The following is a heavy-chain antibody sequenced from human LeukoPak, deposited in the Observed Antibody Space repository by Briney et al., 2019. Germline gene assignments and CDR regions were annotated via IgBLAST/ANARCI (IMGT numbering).Heavy chain of an antibody. CDR3: ARAAGGYSYGSIDAFDT. J-gene: IGHJ3*02. V-gene: IGHV4-31*02. CDR1: Y. CDR2: IYYSGST. Sequence: YWIGWVRQMPGKGLEWIGYIYYSGSTYYNPSLKSRVTISVDTSKNQFSLKLSSVTAADTAVYYCARAAGGYSYGSIDAFDTWGQGTMVTVSS. D-gene: IGHD5-18*01.